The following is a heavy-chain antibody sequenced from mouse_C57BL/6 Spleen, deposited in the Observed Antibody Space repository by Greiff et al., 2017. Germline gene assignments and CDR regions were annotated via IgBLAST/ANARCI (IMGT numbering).Heavy chain of an antibody. Sequence: VQLQQSGPELVKPGASVKISCKASGYAFSSSWMNWVKQRPGKGLEWIGRIYPGDGATNYNGKFKGKATLTADKSSSTAYMQLSSLTSEDSAVYFCARLGEGYFDVWGTGTTVTVSS. V-gene: IGHV1-82*01. CDR3: ARLGEGYFDV. CDR1: GYAFSSSW. J-gene: IGHJ1*03. CDR2: IYPGDGAT.